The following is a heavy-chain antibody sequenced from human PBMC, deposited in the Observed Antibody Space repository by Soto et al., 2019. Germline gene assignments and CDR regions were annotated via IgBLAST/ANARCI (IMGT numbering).Heavy chain of an antibody. D-gene: IGHD2-8*01. CDR2: ISGSGGST. J-gene: IGHJ4*02. CDR1: GFTFSSYA. V-gene: IGHV3-23*01. Sequence: EVQLLESGGGLVQPGGSLRLSCAASGFTFSSYAMSWVRQAPGKGLEWVSAISGSGGSTYYADSVKGRFTISRDNSKNTLYLQMNSLRAEDTAVYYCAKDIWGDIVLMEYARLPGNGIPKPAGSFGDYWGQGTLVTVSS. CDR3: AKDIWGDIVLMEYARLPGNGIPKPAGSFGDY.